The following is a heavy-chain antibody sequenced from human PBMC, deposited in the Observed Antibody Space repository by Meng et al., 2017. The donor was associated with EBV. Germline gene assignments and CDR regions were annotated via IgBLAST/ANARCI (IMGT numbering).Heavy chain of an antibody. J-gene: IGHJ4*02. CDR2: INHSGST. CDR3: ARGRWLQPGSYFDY. V-gene: IGHV4-34*01. CDR1: GGSFSGYY. D-gene: IGHD5-24*01. Sequence: QVPLQQGGAGLLKPSQTLSLTCAVYGGSFSGYYWSWIRQPPGKGLEWIGEINHSGSTNYNPSLKSRVTISVDTSKNQFSLKLSSVTAADTAVYYCARGRWLQPGSYFDYWGQGTLVTVSS.